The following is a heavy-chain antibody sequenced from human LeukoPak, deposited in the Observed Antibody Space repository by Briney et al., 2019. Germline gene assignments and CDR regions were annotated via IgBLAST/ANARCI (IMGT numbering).Heavy chain of an antibody. Sequence: ESLNISRKGSGYSFTNYWIGWVRQAPRKGLEWMGRMYPADSDTRYSPSFQGPGTISGDNVIRTVYLQCSRLNASDTALLYRARQREGILRSFVWLLALDYWGQRSLVTASS. V-gene: IGHV5-51*01. CDR1: GYSFTNYW. CDR3: ARQREGILRSFVWLLALDY. J-gene: IGHJ4*01. CDR2: MYPADSDT. D-gene: IGHD3-9*01.